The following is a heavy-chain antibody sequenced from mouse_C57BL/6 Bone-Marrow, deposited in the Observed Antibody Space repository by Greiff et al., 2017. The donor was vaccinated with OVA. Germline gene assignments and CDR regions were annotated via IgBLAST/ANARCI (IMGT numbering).Heavy chain of an antibody. V-gene: IGHV1-69*02. CDR2: IDPSDGYT. J-gene: IGHJ4*01. CDR1: GYTFTSYW. Sequence: QVQLQQPGAELVKPGASVKLSCKASGYTFTSYWMHWVKQRPGQGLEWIGKIDPSDGYTNYNEKFKGKATLTVDKSSSTAYMQLSSLTSEDSAVYYCARRDRVAGVDYWGQGTSVTVSS. CDR3: ARRDRVAGVDY. D-gene: IGHD2-14*01.